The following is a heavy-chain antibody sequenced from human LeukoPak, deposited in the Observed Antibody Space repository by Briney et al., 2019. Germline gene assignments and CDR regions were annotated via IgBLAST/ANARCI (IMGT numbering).Heavy chain of an antibody. CDR2: IYYSGST. CDR1: GGSISSYY. CDR3: ARERKQLLFDY. D-gene: IGHD6-6*01. Sequence: SETLSLTCTVSGGSISSYYWSWIRQPPGKGLEWIGYIYYSGSTNYNPSLKSRVTISVDTPKNQFSLKLSSVTAADTAVYYCARERKQLLFDYWGQGTLVTVSS. V-gene: IGHV4-59*01. J-gene: IGHJ4*02.